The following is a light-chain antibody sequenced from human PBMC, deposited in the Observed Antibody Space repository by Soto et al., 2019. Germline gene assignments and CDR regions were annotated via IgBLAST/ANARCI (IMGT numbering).Light chain of an antibody. CDR2: DTS. CDR1: QRISTN. V-gene: IGKV3-15*01. CDR3: QQYNHWRSIS. J-gene: IGKJ5*01. Sequence: EIVMMPSPATLSVSPGESATLSCRASQRISTNLAWYQHKRGQAPTLLIYDTSTRAADIPAAFSGSGSGTDFTLTISSLQSEDFAVYYCQQYNHWRSISFGQGTRLEI.